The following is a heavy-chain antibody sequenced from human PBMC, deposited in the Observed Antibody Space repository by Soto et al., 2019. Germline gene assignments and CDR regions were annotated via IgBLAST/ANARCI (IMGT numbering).Heavy chain of an antibody. CDR3: ARTTGDRYFDV. D-gene: IGHD4-17*01. Sequence: QVQLQESGPGLVKPSQTLSLTCTVSGGSIRSGDCYWSWIRQSPGKGLEWIGYIYYSGFTYYNPSLKTRGSISIDTSANQFSLELTSLTAADTALYFCARTTGDRYFDVWGRGTLVTVSA. CDR1: GGSIRSGDCY. CDR2: IYYSGFT. J-gene: IGHJ2*01. V-gene: IGHV4-30-4*01.